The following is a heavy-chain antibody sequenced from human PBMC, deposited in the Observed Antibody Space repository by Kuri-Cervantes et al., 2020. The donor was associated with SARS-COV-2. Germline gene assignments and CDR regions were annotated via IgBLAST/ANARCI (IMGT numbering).Heavy chain of an antibody. J-gene: IGHJ3*02. V-gene: IGHV4-61*09. D-gene: IGHD3-22*01. CDR1: GGSISSGSYY. CDR3: AEHVYYYDSSGYRLGAFDI. CDR2: IYTSGST. Sequence: LRLSCTVSGGSISSGSYYWSWIRQPAGKGLEWIGYIYTSGSTNYNPSLKSRVTISVDTSKNQFSLKLSSVTAADTAVYYCAEHVYYYDSSGYRLGAFDIWGQGTMVTVSS.